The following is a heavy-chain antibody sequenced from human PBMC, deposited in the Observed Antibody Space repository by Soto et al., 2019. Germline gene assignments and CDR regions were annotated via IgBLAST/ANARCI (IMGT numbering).Heavy chain of an antibody. CDR1: GGSISSGDYY. J-gene: IGHJ5*02. V-gene: IGHV4-30-4*01. CDR2: LYYSGST. D-gene: IGHD3-3*01. CDR3: AREKKRGDDFWSGYYNWFDP. Sequence: SETLSLTCTVSGGSISSGDYYWSWIRQPPGKGLEGIGYLYYSGSTYYNPSLKSRVTISVDTSKNQFSLKLSSVTAAAEAVYYCAREKKRGDDFWSGYYNWFDPWGQGTLVTVSS.